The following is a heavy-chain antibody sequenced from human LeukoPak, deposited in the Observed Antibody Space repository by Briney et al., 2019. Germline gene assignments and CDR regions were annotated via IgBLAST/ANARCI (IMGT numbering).Heavy chain of an antibody. D-gene: IGHD5-12*01. CDR2: IYYSGST. CDR1: GGSISSYY. V-gene: IGHV4-59*01. Sequence: SETLSLTCTVSGGSISSYYWSWIRQPPGKGLEWVGYIYYSGSTNYNPSLKSRVTISVDTSTNQFSLKRSSVTAADTAVYYCARGDSGYVVNYYSGMDVWGQGTTVTVSS. CDR3: ARGDSGYVVNYYSGMDV. J-gene: IGHJ6*02.